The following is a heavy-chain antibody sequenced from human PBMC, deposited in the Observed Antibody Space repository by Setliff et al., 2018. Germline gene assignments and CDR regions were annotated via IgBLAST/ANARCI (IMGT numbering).Heavy chain of an antibody. CDR1: GFTFSSHG. V-gene: IGHV3-48*01. J-gene: IGHJ6*03. D-gene: IGHD3-22*01. CDR3: ARLALTGYDSSGYYYALDYYYYMDV. CDR2: ISTSSSTI. Sequence: GGSLRLSCVASGFTFSSHGLTWVRLAPGKGLEWISYISTSSSTIYNADSVKGRFTISRDNANHSLYLQMNSLRAEDTAVYYCARLALTGYDSSGYYYALDYYYYMDVWGKGTTVTVSS.